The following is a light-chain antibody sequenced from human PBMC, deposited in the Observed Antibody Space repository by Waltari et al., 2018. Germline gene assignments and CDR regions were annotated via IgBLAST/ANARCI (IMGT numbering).Light chain of an antibody. Sequence: EIVLTQSPGTLSLSLGERATVSCRTSQRVSRALACYQQKPGQAPRLLIYGASTRATGIPDRFSGSGSGTDFSLTISRLEPDDFAVYYCQHYLRLPVTFGQGTTVEI. CDR3: QHYLRLPVT. V-gene: IGKV3-20*01. CDR2: GAS. CDR1: QRVSRA. J-gene: IGKJ1*01.